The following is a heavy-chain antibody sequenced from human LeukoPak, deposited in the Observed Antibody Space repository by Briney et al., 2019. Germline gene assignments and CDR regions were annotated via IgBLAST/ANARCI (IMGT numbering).Heavy chain of an antibody. D-gene: IGHD6-13*01. J-gene: IGHJ4*02. CDR2: VYDTGTT. V-gene: IGHV4-59*01. CDR1: GDSLSPYY. CDR3: ARSTKFSSSWYDYFDY. Sequence: PSETLSLTCTVSGDSLSPYYWNWIRQPPGKGLEWVGYVYDTGTTNYNPSLKSRVTISVDTSKKYFSLRLSSVPAADTAVYYCARSTKFSSSWYDYFDYWPQGTLVPVSS.